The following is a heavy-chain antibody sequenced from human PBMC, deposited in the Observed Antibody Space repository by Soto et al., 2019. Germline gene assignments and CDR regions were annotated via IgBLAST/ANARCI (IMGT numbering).Heavy chain of an antibody. CDR3: AKASLPWSSGWYPNWFDP. D-gene: IGHD6-19*01. CDR1: GFTFSDHY. V-gene: IGHV3-72*01. Sequence: GGSLRLSCAASGFTFSDHYMDWVRQAPGKGLEWVGRTRNKANSYTTEYAASVKGRFTISRDDSKNTLYLQMNSLRAEDTAVYYCAKASLPWSSGWYPNWFDPWGQGTLVTVSS. J-gene: IGHJ5*02. CDR2: TRNKANSYTT.